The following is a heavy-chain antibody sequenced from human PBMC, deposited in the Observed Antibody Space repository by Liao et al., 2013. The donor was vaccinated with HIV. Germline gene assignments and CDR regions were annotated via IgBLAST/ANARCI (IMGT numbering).Heavy chain of an antibody. D-gene: IGHD3-10*01. V-gene: IGHV4-59*11. CDR3: ARDLVRGVYGQFAPWYFDL. CDR1: GDSISSHY. J-gene: IGHJ2*01. Sequence: QVQLQESGPGLVKPSETLSLTCTVSGDSISSHYWSWIRQSPGKGLEWIGYIYYSGSTSYNPSLKSRVTMSVDTSKNQFSLKVTSVTAADTAVYYCARDLVRGVYGQFAPWYFDLWGRGTLVTVSS. CDR2: IYYSGST.